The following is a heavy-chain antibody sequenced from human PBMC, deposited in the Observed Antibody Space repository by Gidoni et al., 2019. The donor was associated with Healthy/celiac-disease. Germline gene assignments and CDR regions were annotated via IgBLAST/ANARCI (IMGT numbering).Heavy chain of an antibody. D-gene: IGHD2-15*01. CDR1: GFTFSSYA. CDR3: ATSDCSGGSCYSPDVDY. Sequence: EVQLLESGGGLVQPGGSLRLSCAASGFTFSSYAMSWVRQAPGKGLEWVSAISGSGGSTYYADSVKGRFTISRDNSKNTLYLQMNSLRAEDTAVYYCATSDCSGGSCYSPDVDYWGQGTLVTVSS. CDR2: ISGSGGST. V-gene: IGHV3-23*01. J-gene: IGHJ4*02.